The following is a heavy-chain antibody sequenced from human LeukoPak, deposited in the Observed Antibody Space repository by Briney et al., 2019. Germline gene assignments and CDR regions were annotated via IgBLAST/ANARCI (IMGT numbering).Heavy chain of an antibody. J-gene: IGHJ6*03. CDR3: ARVPSWDYYSYMDV. CDR1: GFTFSSYS. V-gene: IGHV3-48*01. CDR2: ISSSSSTI. Sequence: PGGSLRLSCAASGFTFSSYSMNWVRQAPGKGLEWVSYISSSSSTIYYADSVKGRFTISRDNSKNTLYLQMNSLRAEDTAVYYCARVPSWDYYSYMDVWGKGTPATVSS. D-gene: IGHD3-16*01.